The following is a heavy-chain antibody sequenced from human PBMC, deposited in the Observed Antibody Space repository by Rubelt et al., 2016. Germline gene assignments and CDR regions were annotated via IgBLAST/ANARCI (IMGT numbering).Heavy chain of an antibody. CDR2: IRASNGNP. D-gene: IGHD6-13*01. Sequence: QVQLVQSGAEVKKPGASVKVSCKASGYTFTSYGIRWVRQAPGQGLEWMGWIRASNGNPNYAQKLQGRGTMTTDTCTSTACMELRSLRSDDTAVYYCARVISGVEYSSSWHCDYWGQGTLVTVSS. J-gene: IGHJ4*02. CDR3: ARVISGVEYSSSWHCDY. CDR1: GYTFTSYG. V-gene: IGHV1-18*01.